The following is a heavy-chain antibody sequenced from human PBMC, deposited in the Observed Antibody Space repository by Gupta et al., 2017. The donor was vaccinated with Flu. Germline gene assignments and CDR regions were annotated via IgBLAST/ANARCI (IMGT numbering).Heavy chain of an antibody. CDR3: AKDVVAAAMSTRFRDYYYGLDV. J-gene: IGHJ6*02. D-gene: IGHD2-2*01. V-gene: IGHV3-23*01. CDR2: ISGHGSST. Sequence: PGKGLEWVSVISGHGSSTFYADSVKGRFTISRDNSKNTLDLHMRSLRDGDTAVYFCAKDVVAAAMSTRFRDYYYGLDVWGQGTRVTVSS.